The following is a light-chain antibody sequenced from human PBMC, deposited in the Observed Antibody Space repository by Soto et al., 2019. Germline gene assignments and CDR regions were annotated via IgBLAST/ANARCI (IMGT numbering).Light chain of an antibody. J-gene: IGKJ4*01. V-gene: IGKV3-11*01. CDR2: DAS. CDR1: QSIYTF. CDR3: QQRSSWPLT. Sequence: IVLTHSPATLSLSPLERASLSFMASQSIYTFLAWYQQKPGQAPRLLIYDASDRATGIPPRFSGSGSETDFTLTISGLEPEDFAVYYCQQRSSWPLTFGGGTKVDIK.